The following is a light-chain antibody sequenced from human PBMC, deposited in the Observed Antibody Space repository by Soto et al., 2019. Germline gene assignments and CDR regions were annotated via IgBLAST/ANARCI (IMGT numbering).Light chain of an antibody. J-gene: IGKJ1*01. CDR1: QSVSSSD. CDR3: QQYGSSSWT. CDR2: DAS. Sequence: EVVLTQSPGTLSLSPGERATLSCRASQSVSSSDLAWYQQKPGQAPRLLIYDASSRATGIPDRFSGSGSGTDFTLTISRLDPEDFAVYYCQQYGSSSWTFGQGTKVEIK. V-gene: IGKV3-20*01.